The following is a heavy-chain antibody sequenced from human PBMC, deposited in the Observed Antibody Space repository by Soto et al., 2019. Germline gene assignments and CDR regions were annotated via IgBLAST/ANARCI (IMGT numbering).Heavy chain of an antibody. J-gene: IGHJ6*02. V-gene: IGHV5-10-1*01. CDR3: GRFGLGGSIGGRYYLSFYYYGMDV. Sequence: LGESLKISCQAFEYSFRIYWISWVRQKPGGGLEWMGRVDPNDSFATYSPSFEGHVSISVDKSTNIVYLQWRSLKASDTAMYYCGRFGLGGSIGGRYYLSFYYYGMDVWGQGTAVTVSS. CDR1: EYSFRIYW. CDR2: VDPNDSFA. D-gene: IGHD2-15*01.